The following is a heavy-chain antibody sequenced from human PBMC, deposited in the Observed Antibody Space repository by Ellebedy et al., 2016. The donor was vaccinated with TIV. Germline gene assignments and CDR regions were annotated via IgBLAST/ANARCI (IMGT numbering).Heavy chain of an antibody. D-gene: IGHD1-26*01. CDR2: IHSGGGGTT. Sequence: PGGSLRLSCAVSGFTVSSNYMSWARQAPGRGLEWVSVIHSGGGGTTYYADSVKGRFTISRDNSKNTLYLQMNSLRAEDTAVYYCARDTLVGVTDSYFDYWGQGTLVTVSS. V-gene: IGHV3-53*01. CDR3: ARDTLVGVTDSYFDY. J-gene: IGHJ4*02. CDR1: GFTVSSNY.